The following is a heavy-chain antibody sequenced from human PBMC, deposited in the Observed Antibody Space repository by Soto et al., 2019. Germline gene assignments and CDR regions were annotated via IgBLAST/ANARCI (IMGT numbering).Heavy chain of an antibody. J-gene: IGHJ6*02. CDR2: ISGSGGST. CDR1: GFTFSSYA. V-gene: IGHV3-23*01. Sequence: GGSLRLSCAASGFTFSSYAMSWVRQAPGKGLEWVSAISGSGGSTYYADSVKGRFTISRDNSKNTLYLQMNSLRAEDTAVYYCAKDLYYDSSGLTYYYGMDVWGQGTTVTVSS. CDR3: AKDLYYDSSGLTYYYGMDV. D-gene: IGHD3-22*01.